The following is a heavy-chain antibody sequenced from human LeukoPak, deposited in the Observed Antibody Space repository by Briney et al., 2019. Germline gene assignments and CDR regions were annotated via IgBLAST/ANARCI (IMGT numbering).Heavy chain of an antibody. CDR1: GFTFSNAW. J-gene: IGHJ4*02. V-gene: IGHV3-15*01. CDR3: TTRTRSSDPGYYFDY. CDR2: IKSKTDGGTT. Sequence: GGSLRLSCAASGFTFSNAWMSWVRQAPGKGLEWVGRIKSKTDGGTTDCAAPVKGRFTISRDDSKNTLYLQMNSLKTEDTAAYYCTTRTRSSDPGYYFDYWGQGTLVTVSS. D-gene: IGHD6-19*01.